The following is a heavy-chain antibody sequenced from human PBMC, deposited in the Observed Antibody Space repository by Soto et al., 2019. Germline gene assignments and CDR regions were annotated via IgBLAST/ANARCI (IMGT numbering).Heavy chain of an antibody. CDR2: IYHSGRT. CDR3: ARVGSDFDAFDI. V-gene: IGHV4-31*03. D-gene: IGHD3-16*01. CDR1: GGSISRGDYY. J-gene: IGHJ3*02. Sequence: QVQLQESGPGLVKPSQTLSLTCSVSGGSISRGDYYWSWIRQHPGRGLEWIGYIYHSGRTNYNPSLKSRVLISVDTSKSQFSLNLTSVTAADTAVYRCARVGSDFDAFDIWGQGTMVTVSS.